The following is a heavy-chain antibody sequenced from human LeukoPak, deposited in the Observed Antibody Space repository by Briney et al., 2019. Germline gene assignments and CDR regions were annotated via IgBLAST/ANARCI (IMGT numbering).Heavy chain of an antibody. J-gene: IGHJ4*02. CDR2: ISWDGGST. D-gene: IGHD5-18*01. CDR3: AKDTADTADGLFFDY. V-gene: IGHV3-43*01. CDR1: RFTFDDYT. Sequence: GGSLRLSCAASRFTFDDYTMHWIRQAPGKGLELVSHISWDGGSTYYADCVKGRFTISRDNSKNSLYLQMNSLRTEDTALYYCAKDTADTADGLFFDYWGQGTLVTVSS.